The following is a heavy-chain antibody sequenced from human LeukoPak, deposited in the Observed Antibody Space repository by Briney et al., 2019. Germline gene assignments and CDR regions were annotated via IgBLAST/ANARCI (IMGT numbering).Heavy chain of an antibody. Sequence: PSETLSLTCTVSGGSVSSSTYYWGWIRQPPGKGLEWIGSIYYSGNTAYNPSLKSRVTISADTSKNQFSLKLNSVTAADTAVYYCATSYGRSGYPPFQHWGQGTLVTVSS. CDR2: IYYSGNT. V-gene: IGHV4-39*01. CDR1: GGSVSSSTYY. CDR3: ATSYGRSGYPPFQH. D-gene: IGHD3-22*01. J-gene: IGHJ1*01.